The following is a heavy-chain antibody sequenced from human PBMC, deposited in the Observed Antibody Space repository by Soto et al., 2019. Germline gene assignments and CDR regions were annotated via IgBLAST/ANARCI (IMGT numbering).Heavy chain of an antibody. J-gene: IGHJ4*02. CDR3: TRRTSGYFGY. Sequence: EVQLLESGGGLVQPGGSLTLSCAASGFTFSDYTMSWVRQAPGKVLGCISVILSDYNTYYAGSVKGRFTISRDNSKNTLYLEMNSLRAEDTAVYYCTRRTSGYFGYWGQGALVTVSS. D-gene: IGHD6-19*01. CDR1: GFTFSDYT. CDR2: ILSDYNT. V-gene: IGHV3-23*03.